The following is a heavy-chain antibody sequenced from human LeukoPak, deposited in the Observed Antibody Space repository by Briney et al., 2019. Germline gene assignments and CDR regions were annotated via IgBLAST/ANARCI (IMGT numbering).Heavy chain of an antibody. V-gene: IGHV3-7*01. D-gene: IGHD1-26*01. CDR3: ARDQTKWEPLRRRDYYYMDV. J-gene: IGHJ6*03. CDR2: IKQDGREK. Sequence: GGSLRLSCAASGFTFSIYGMNWVRPAPGKEREWVANIKQDGREKYYVDSVKGRFTISRDNAKTSLYLQMNSLRAEDTAVYYCARDQTKWEPLRRRDYYYMDVWGKGTTVTVSS. CDR1: GFTFSIYG.